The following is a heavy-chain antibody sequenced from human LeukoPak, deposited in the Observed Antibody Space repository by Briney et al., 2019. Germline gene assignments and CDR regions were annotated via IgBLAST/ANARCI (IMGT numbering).Heavy chain of an antibody. Sequence: PSETLSLTCAVYGGSFSGYYWSWIRQPPGKGLEWIGEINHSGSTNHNPSLKSRVTISVDTSKNQFSLKLSSVTAADTAVYYCARWKYSYGPFDYWGQGTLVTVSS. J-gene: IGHJ4*02. CDR3: ARWKYSYGPFDY. V-gene: IGHV4-34*01. CDR2: INHSGST. D-gene: IGHD5-18*01. CDR1: GGSFSGYY.